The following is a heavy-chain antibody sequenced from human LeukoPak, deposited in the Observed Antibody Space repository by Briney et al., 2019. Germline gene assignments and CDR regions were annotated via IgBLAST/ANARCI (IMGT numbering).Heavy chain of an antibody. V-gene: IGHV3-64*01. CDR3: ARGAGYSSS. CDR1: GFTFSSYA. Sequence: KSGGSLRLSCAASGFTFSSYAMHWVRQAPGKGLEYVSAISSNGGSTYYANSVKGRFTISRDNSKNTLYLQMGSLRAEDMAVYYCARGAGYSSSWGQGTLVTVSS. CDR2: ISSNGGST. D-gene: IGHD6-13*01. J-gene: IGHJ4*02.